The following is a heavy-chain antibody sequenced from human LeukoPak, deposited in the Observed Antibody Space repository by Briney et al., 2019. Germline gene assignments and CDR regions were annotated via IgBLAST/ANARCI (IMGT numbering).Heavy chain of an antibody. CDR2: INSDGSST. D-gene: IGHD4-17*01. J-gene: IGHJ4*02. Sequence: GGSLRLSCAASGFTFSSYWMYWVRRAPGKGLVWVSRINSDGSSTSYADSVKGRFTISRDNAKNTLSLQINSLGAEDTAVYYCARASTVTTCLWDWGQGTLVTVSS. V-gene: IGHV3-74*01. CDR1: GFTFSSYW. CDR3: ARASTVTTCLWD.